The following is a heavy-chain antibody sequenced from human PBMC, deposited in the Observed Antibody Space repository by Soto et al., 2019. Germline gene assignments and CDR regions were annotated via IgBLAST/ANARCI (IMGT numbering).Heavy chain of an antibody. CDR2: INHSGST. CDR3: ARGIVVVVAAAAPTGDYFDY. V-gene: IGHV4-34*01. J-gene: IGHJ4*02. CDR1: GGSFSGYY. Sequence: SETLSLTCAVYGGSFSGYYWSWIRQPPGKGLEWIGEINHSGSTNYNPSLKSRVTISVDTSKNQFSLKLSSVTAADTAVYYCARGIVVVVAAAAPTGDYFDYWGQGTLVTVSS. D-gene: IGHD2-15*01.